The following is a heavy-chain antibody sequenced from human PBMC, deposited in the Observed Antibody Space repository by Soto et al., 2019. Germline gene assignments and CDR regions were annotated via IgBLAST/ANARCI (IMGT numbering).Heavy chain of an antibody. V-gene: IGHV3-53*02. J-gene: IGHJ4*01. CDR1: GFTVSSNY. CDR3: AILSN. Sequence: EVQLVETGGGLIQPGGSLRLSCAASGFTVSSNYMNWVRQAPGKGLEWLSIIYSDGTTYYVDSVKGRFTISRDNFKNTLYLQMNNLRAEDTAVYYCAILSNWGQGTLVTVSS. CDR2: IYSDGTT. D-gene: IGHD6-6*01.